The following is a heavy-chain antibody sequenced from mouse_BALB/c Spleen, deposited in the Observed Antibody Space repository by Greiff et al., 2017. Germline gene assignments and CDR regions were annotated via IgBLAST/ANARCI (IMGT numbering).Heavy chain of an antibody. D-gene: IGHD2-10*02. CDR2: IYPYNGGT. Sequence: VQLQQSGPELVKPGASVKISCKASGYTFTDYNMHWVKQSHGKSLEWIGYIYPYNGGTGYNQKFKSKATLTVDNSSSTAYMELRSLTSEDSAVYYCARSMYGNLYYYAMDYWGQGTSVTVSS. CDR1: GYTFTDYN. J-gene: IGHJ4*01. CDR3: ARSMYGNLYYYAMDY. V-gene: IGHV1S29*02.